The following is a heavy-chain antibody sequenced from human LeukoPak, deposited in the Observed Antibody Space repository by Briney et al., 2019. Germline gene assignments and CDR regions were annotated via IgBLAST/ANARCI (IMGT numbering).Heavy chain of an antibody. CDR3: ARRSYYYDSSGYSYYFDY. Sequence: SGTLSLTCAVSGGSISSSSWWSWVRQSPGKGLEWIGEIYHSGSTNYNPSLKSRVTISVDKSKNQFSLKLSSVTAADTAVYYCARRSYYYDSSGYSYYFDYWGQGTLVTVSS. J-gene: IGHJ4*02. D-gene: IGHD3-22*01. CDR2: IYHSGST. V-gene: IGHV4-4*02. CDR1: GGSISSSSW.